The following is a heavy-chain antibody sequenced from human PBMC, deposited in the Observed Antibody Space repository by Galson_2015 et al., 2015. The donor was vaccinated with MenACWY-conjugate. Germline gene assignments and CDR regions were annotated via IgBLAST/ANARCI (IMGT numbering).Heavy chain of an antibody. CDR1: GFTFSNYW. Sequence: SLRLSCAASGFTFSNYWMSWVRQAPGKGLEWVANLKQDGSEIDSVDSMKGRFTISRDNAKNSLYLQMNNLRAEDTALYYCARICCRGSAWDYWGQGTLVTVSS. CDR3: ARICCRGSAWDY. D-gene: IGHD6-19*01. CDR2: LKQDGSEI. V-gene: IGHV3-7*03. J-gene: IGHJ4*02.